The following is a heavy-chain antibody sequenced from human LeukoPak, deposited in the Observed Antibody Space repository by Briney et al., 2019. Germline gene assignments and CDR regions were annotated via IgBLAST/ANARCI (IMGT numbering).Heavy chain of an antibody. CDR3: AGVSETYSSGWYGNFDY. V-gene: IGHV1-18*01. D-gene: IGHD6-19*01. CDR2: ISAYNGNT. J-gene: IGHJ4*02. CDR1: GYTFTSYG. Sequence: ASVTVSCKASGYTFTSYGISWVRQAPGQGLEWMGWISAYNGNTNYAQKLQGRVTMTTDTSTSTAYMELRSLRSDDTAVYYCAGVSETYSSGWYGNFDYWGQGTLVTVSS.